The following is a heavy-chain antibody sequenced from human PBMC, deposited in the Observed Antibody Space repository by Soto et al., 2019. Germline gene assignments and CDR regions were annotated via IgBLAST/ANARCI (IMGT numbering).Heavy chain of an antibody. Sequence: GGSLRLSCAASGFTFSSYSMNWVRQAPGKGLEWVSSISSSSSYIYYADSVKGRFTISRDNAKNSLYLQMNSLRAEDTAVYYCARAKFVVVVAATLWFDPWGQGTLVTVSS. J-gene: IGHJ5*02. D-gene: IGHD2-15*01. CDR1: GFTFSSYS. CDR2: ISSSSSYI. V-gene: IGHV3-21*01. CDR3: ARAKFVVVVAATLWFDP.